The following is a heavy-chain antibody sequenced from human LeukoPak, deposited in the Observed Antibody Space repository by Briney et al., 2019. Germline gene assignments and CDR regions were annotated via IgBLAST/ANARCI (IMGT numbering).Heavy chain of an antibody. D-gene: IGHD6-13*01. V-gene: IGHV3-73*01. J-gene: IGHJ4*02. Sequence: GGSLRLSCAASGFTFSGSAMHWVRQASGKGREWVGRNRSKANSYATAYAASVKGRFTISRDDSKNTAYLQMNSLKTEDTAVYYCTRHMYSSDYWGQGTLVTVSS. CDR2: NRSKANSYAT. CDR3: TRHMYSSDY. CDR1: GFTFSGSA.